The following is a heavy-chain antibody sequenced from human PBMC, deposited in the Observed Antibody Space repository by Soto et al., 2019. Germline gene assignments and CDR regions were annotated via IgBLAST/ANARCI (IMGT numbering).Heavy chain of an antibody. V-gene: IGHV4-30-4*01. CDR2: IFHSGST. Sequence: QVQLQESGPGLVKPSETLSLPCTVSGGSISGGIYYGSWVRQSPGKGLEWIGYIFHSGSTFYNPSLGSRVTVSVDTSKNQFSLRLSSVTAADTAVYYCAREIIPLTTDWYFDLWGRGTLVTVSS. J-gene: IGHJ2*01. CDR1: GGSISGGIYY. CDR3: AREIIPLTTDWYFDL. D-gene: IGHD4-17*01.